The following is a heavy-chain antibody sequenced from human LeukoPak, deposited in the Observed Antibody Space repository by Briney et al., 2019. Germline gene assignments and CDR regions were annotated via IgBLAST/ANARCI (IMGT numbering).Heavy chain of an antibody. J-gene: IGHJ6*02. CDR1: GGSISSSNW. V-gene: IGHV4-4*02. CDR3: ARQRGEVVVAATHSYYYYGMDV. CDR2: IYHSGST. D-gene: IGHD2-15*01. Sequence: SETLSLTCAVSGGSISSSNWWSWVRQPPGKGLEWIGEIYHSGSTNYNPSLKSRVTISVDTSKNQFSLKLSSVTAADTAVYYCARQRGEVVVAATHSYYYYGMDVWGQGTTVTVSS.